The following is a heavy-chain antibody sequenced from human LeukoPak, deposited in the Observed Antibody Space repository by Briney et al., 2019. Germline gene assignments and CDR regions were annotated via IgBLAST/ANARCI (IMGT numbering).Heavy chain of an antibody. V-gene: IGHV4-4*02. J-gene: IGHJ4*02. CDR3: ARDKEGRGGFDY. D-gene: IGHD3-10*01. CDR1: GGSISSSNW. CDR2: IYHSGST. Sequence: SETLSLTCTVSGGSISSSNWWSWVRQPPGKGLEWIGEIYHSGSTNYNPSLKSRVTISVDKSKNQFSLKLSSVTAADTAVYYCARDKEGRGGFDYWGQGSLVTVSS.